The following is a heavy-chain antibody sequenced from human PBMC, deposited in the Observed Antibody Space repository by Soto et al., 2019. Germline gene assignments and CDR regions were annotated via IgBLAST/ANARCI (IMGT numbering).Heavy chain of an antibody. V-gene: IGHV4-31*03. CDR2: IYYSGST. D-gene: IGHD5-12*01. J-gene: IGHJ5*02. Sequence: PSETLSLTCTVSGDSVATSSYYWCWIRQTPGRGLEWIGYIYYSGSTYYNRSLKSRVTISVDTSKNQFSLKLSSVTAADTAVYYCARDLREATIGFDPWGQGTLVTVSS. CDR3: ARDLREATIGFDP. CDR1: GDSVATSSYY.